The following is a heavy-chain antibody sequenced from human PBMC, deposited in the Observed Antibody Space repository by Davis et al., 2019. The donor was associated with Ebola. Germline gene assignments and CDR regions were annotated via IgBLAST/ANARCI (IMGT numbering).Heavy chain of an antibody. CDR2: ISSGGDST. D-gene: IGHD2-2*01. Sequence: PGGSLRLSCAASRIAFGRYAMNWVRLAPGKGLEWVSFISSGGDSTIYADSVKGRFSISRDNAKNSLYLQMDSLTVAGTAVYYCVREATLTMRLVMGSTIGFDLWGQGTTVTVSS. J-gene: IGHJ3*01. V-gene: IGHV3-21*05. CDR3: VREATLTMRLVMGSTIGFDL. CDR1: RIAFGRYA.